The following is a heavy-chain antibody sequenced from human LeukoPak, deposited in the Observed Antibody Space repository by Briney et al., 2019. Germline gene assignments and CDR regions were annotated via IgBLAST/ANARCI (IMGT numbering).Heavy chain of an antibody. D-gene: IGHD1-26*01. CDR1: GITVSTFW. CDR3: VTDRYSDSAFGD. CDR2: INTDGSVT. Sequence: GGSLRLSCAACGITVSTFWMHWVRQAPGEGLVWVSRINTDGSVTNYADSVEGRFTISRDNAKNMLYLQMNDLRAEDTAVYYCVTDRYSDSAFGDWGQGTLVTVSS. J-gene: IGHJ4*02. V-gene: IGHV3-74*01.